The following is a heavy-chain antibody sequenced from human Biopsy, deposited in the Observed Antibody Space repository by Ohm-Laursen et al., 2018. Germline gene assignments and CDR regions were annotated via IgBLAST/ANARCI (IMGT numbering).Heavy chain of an antibody. CDR3: AREPRIAAVAYFDP. V-gene: IGHV4-4*07. D-gene: IGHD6-13*01. CDR1: GGSISNYY. J-gene: IGHJ5*02. CDR2: IYSSGST. Sequence: SDTLSLTCTVSGGSISNYYWSWIRQPAGKGLEWIGRIYSSGSTNYSPSLKSRVTMSVDTSKNQFSLILSSMTAADTAVYYCAREPRIAAVAYFDPWGQGTLVTVSS.